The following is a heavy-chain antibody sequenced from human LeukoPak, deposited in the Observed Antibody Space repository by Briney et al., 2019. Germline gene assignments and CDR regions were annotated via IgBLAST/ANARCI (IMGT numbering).Heavy chain of an antibody. V-gene: IGHV4-59*01. CDR3: ARDGPQFWGGWYYDYFDY. CDR2: IYYSGST. D-gene: IGHD6-19*01. Sequence: PSETLSLTCTVSGGSISSYYWSWIRQPPGKGLEWIGYIYYSGSTNYNPSLKSRVTISVDTSKNQFSLKLSSVTAADTAVYYCARDGPQFWGGWYYDYFDYWGQGTLVTVSS. J-gene: IGHJ4*02. CDR1: GGSISSYY.